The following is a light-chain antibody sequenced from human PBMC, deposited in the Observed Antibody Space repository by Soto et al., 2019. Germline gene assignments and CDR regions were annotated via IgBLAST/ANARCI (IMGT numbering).Light chain of an antibody. J-gene: IGKJ4*01. CDR2: AAS. Sequence: DIQLTQSPSSLSASVGDRVTITCRANQSITNFLNWYQKKHAKAPKLLIYAASNLQSGVPSRFSGSGSGTDFALTIDGLQPDDFATYYCQQTYSTPRLTFGGGTKVDIK. V-gene: IGKV1-39*01. CDR1: QSITNF. CDR3: QQTYSTPRLT.